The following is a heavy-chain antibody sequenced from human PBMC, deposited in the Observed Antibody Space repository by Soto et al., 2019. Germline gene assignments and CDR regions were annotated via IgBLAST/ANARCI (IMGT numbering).Heavy chain of an antibody. D-gene: IGHD3-10*01. CDR3: ASHRLWFGNYGMDV. CDR2: IYHSGST. CDR1: GYSISSGYY. Sequence: KTSETLSLTCAVSGYSISSGYYWGWIRQPPGKGLEWIGSIYHSGSTYYNPSLKSRVTISVDTSKNQFSLKLSSVTAADTAVYYCASHRLWFGNYGMDVWGQGTTVTVSS. V-gene: IGHV4-38-2*01. J-gene: IGHJ6*02.